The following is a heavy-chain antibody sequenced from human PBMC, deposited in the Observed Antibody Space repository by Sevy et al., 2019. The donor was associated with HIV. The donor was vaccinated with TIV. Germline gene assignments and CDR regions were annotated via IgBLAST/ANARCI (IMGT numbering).Heavy chain of an antibody. D-gene: IGHD7-27*01. CDR1: GFTFSNAW. CDR2: IKSKTYGGTT. J-gene: IGHJ3*02. V-gene: IGHV3-15*01. Sequence: GGSLRLSCAASGFTFSNAWMSWVRQAPEKGLEWVGRIKSKTYGGTTDYAAPVKGRFTISRDDAKNTLYLQMNSLKSEDTAVYYCTTDSGAFDIWGQGTMVTVS. CDR3: TTDSGAFDI.